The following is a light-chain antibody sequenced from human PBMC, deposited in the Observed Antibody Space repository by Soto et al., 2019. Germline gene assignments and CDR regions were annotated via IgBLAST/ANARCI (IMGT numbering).Light chain of an antibody. J-gene: IGLJ1*01. V-gene: IGLV2-11*01. CDR1: SSDVGGYNY. CDR3: CSYAGSYTYV. Sequence: QSALTQPRSVSGSPGQSVTISCTGTSSDVGGYNYVSWYQQHPGTAPKLMIYDVSKRPSGVPDRFSGSKSGTAASLTISGLQAEDEDDYYCCSYAGSYTYVFGTGTKLTVL. CDR2: DVS.